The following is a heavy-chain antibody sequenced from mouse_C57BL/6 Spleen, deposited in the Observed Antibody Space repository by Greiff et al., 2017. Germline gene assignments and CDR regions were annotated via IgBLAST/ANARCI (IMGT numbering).Heavy chain of an antibody. J-gene: IGHJ3*01. Sequence: QVWLQQPGAELVKPGASVKLSCKASGYTFTSYWMHWVKQRPGQGLEWIGMIHPNSGSTNYNEKFKSKATLTVDKSSSTAYMQLSSLTSEDSAVYYCARSLYYYGSSFAYWGQGTLVTVSA. D-gene: IGHD1-1*01. CDR2: IHPNSGST. CDR1: GYTFTSYW. V-gene: IGHV1-64*01. CDR3: ARSLYYYGSSFAY.